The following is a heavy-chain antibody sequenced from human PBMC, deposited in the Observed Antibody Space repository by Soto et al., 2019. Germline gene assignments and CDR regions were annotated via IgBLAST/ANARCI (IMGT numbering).Heavy chain of an antibody. V-gene: IGHV4-31*03. J-gene: IGHJ4*02. CDR2: IYYSGST. Sequence: SETLSLTCTVSGGSISSGGYYWSWIRQHPGKGLEWIGYIYYSGSTYYNPSLKSRVTISVDTSKNQFSLKLSSVTAADTAVYYCARAPQYILPGPYYFDYWGQGTLVTVSS. D-gene: IGHD3-9*01. CDR1: GGSISSGGYY. CDR3: ARAPQYILPGPYYFDY.